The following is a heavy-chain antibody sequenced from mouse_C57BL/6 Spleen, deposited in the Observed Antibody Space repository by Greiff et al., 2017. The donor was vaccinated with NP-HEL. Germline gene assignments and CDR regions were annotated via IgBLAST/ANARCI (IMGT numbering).Heavy chain of an antibody. CDR2: INPSSGYT. Sequence: VQLQQSGAELAKPGASVKLSCKASGYTFTRYWMHWVKQRPGQGLEWIGYINPSSGYTKYNQKFKDKATLTADKSSSKAYMQLSSLTSDDAAVYYCAELGDYAMDYWGQGTSVTVSS. J-gene: IGHJ4*01. CDR1: GYTFTRYW. CDR3: AELGDYAMDY. D-gene: IGHD4-1*01. V-gene: IGHV1-7*01.